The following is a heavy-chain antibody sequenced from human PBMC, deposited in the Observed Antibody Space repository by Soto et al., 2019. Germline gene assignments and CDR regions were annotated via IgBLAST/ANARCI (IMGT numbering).Heavy chain of an antibody. Sequence: EMQLVESGGGLVKPGGSLRLSCAASGISFSRSSMNWVRQAPAKGLEWVSSISSGSTYIYYADSVKGRSTISRDNAKNSLYLQMNSLRAEDTAVYYCARDPSYFFDSSGYPRWFDPWGQGTLVTVSS. CDR3: ARDPSYFFDSSGYPRWFDP. CDR2: ISSGSTYI. D-gene: IGHD3-22*01. J-gene: IGHJ5*02. CDR1: GISFSRSS. V-gene: IGHV3-21*06.